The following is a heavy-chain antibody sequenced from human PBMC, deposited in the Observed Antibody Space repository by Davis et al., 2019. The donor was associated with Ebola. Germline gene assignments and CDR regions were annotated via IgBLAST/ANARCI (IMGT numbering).Heavy chain of an antibody. V-gene: IGHV4-61*01. CDR2: IYHTGST. D-gene: IGHD6-19*01. CDR3: ARAPVAAGYYFDL. CDR1: GGSVRTGNYY. J-gene: IGHJ4*02. Sequence: SETLSLTCIVSGGSVRTGNYYWSWIRQPPGKELEWIGNIYHTGSTNYKPSLKSRVSISTDTSKNQFSLKLNSVSAADTVIYYCARAPVAAGYYFDLWGLGTLVTVAS.